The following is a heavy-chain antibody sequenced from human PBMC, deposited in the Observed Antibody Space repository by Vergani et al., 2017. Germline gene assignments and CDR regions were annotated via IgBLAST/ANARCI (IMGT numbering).Heavy chain of an antibody. D-gene: IGHD3-3*01. V-gene: IGHV4-61*02. Sequence: QVQLQESGPGLVKPSQTLSLTCTISGGSISSGSYYWSWIRQPAGKGLEWIGRIYTSGSTNYNPSLKSRLTISVDMSKNQFSLKLSSVTAADTAVYYCAREAARPGVVWFDPWGQGTLVTVSS. CDR3: AREAARPGVVWFDP. J-gene: IGHJ5*02. CDR2: IYTSGST. CDR1: GGSISSGSYY.